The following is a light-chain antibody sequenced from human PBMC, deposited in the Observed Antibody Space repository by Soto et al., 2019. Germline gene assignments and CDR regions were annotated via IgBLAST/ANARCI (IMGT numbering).Light chain of an antibody. CDR3: QQYKSYSWT. V-gene: IGKV3-15*01. CDR2: GXS. Sequence: IAMRQSPATLAVSPGARATLSXSASQSFSCDFAWYQQKHGXAPRXXXSGXSTRATGIPARFSGSGSATEFTLTISSLQPYDFANYYFQQYKSYSWTFGQGTKVDIK. CDR1: QSFSCD. J-gene: IGKJ1*01.